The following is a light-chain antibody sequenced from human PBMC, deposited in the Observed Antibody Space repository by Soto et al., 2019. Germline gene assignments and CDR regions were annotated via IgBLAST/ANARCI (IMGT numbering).Light chain of an antibody. Sequence: DIQMTQYPSALSASVGDRVTITCRASQGISNYLAWYQQKPGKVPKLLIYAASTLQSGVPSRFIGSGSGTDFTLTISSMQPEEFATFYGRQSYSSPPTFGQGTKVDIK. CDR3: RQSYSSPPT. J-gene: IGKJ1*01. V-gene: IGKV1-27*01. CDR2: AAS. CDR1: QGISNY.